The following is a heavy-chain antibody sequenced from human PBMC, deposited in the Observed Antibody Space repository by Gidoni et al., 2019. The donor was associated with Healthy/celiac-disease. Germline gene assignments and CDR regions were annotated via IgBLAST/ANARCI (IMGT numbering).Heavy chain of an antibody. CDR3: ARGFRGGYLY. Sequence: EVQLLESGGGLVQPGGSLRLSCAASGFTFSRYWMSWVRQAPGKRLEWVENIKQDGSEKYYVDSVKGRFTISRDNAKNSLYLQMNSLRAEDTAVYYCARGFRGGYLYWGQGTLVTVSS. V-gene: IGHV3-7*01. J-gene: IGHJ4*02. CDR2: IKQDGSEK. D-gene: IGHD3-3*01. CDR1: GFTFSRYW.